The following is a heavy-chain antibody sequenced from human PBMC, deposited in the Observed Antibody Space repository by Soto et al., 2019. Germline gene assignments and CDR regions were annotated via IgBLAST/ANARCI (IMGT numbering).Heavy chain of an antibody. D-gene: IGHD3-10*01. Sequence: QVQLQESGPGLVKPSETLSLTYTVSGGSIDGRNCAWIRQPPGKGLEWLGYVYYDGGSSYNPSVNSRRPLPKATSKRQFSLQLRSVAAGDAAVYYCVRQGIGNPHGLVDVWGRGTKVTVSS. V-gene: IGHV4-59*08. J-gene: IGHJ6*02. CDR1: GGSIDGRN. CDR3: VRQGIGNPHGLVDV. CDR2: VYYDGGS.